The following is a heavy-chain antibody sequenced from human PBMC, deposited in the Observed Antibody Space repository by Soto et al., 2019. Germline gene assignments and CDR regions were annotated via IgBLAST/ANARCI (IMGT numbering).Heavy chain of an antibody. Sequence: EVQLVESGGGLVQPGGSLRLTCAASGFSFSNYNMNWVRQAPGKGLEWVSYISKSSDTIYYADSVRGRFSISRDNDKNSLYLQMDSLRDEDTAVYYCARDAFDYDTTGYHCDYWGQGTLVTVSS. CDR3: ARDAFDYDTTGYHCDY. V-gene: IGHV3-48*02. D-gene: IGHD3-22*01. J-gene: IGHJ4*02. CDR1: GFSFSNYN. CDR2: ISKSSDTI.